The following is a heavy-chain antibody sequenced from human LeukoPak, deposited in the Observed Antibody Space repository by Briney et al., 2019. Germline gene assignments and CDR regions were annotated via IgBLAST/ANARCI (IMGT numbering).Heavy chain of an antibody. CDR1: AYTLTGYY. D-gene: IGHD6-19*01. CDR2: INPNSGGT. J-gene: IGHJ5*02. Sequence: ASVKVSCKASAYTLTGYYMHWVRQAPGQGLEWMGWINPNSGGTNYAQKFQGRVTMTRDTSIGTAYLELNRLRSDDTAVCYCATYDQWLPHGFDPWGQGTLVTVSS. V-gene: IGHV1-2*02. CDR3: ATYDQWLPHGFDP.